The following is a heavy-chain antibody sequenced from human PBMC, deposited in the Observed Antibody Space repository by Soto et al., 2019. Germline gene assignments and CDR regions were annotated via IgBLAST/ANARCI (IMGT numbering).Heavy chain of an antibody. CDR2: INPSGATT. D-gene: IGHD1-26*01. CDR1: GYTFTSYY. J-gene: IGHJ4*02. CDR3: VRGASLNFDY. V-gene: IGHV1-46*01. Sequence: ASVKVSCKASGYTFTSYYVHWVRQAPGQGLEWMGIINPSGATTTYAQNFQGRVAMTRDTSTSTVYMELSSLRAEDTAFYYCVRGASLNFDYWGQGTLVTVSS.